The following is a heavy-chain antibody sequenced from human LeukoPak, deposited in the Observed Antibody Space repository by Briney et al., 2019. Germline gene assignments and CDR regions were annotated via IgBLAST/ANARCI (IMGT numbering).Heavy chain of an antibody. D-gene: IGHD2-2*03. CDR3: ARGADRGYCSSTSCYAHDY. Sequence: GASVTVSCKASGGTFSSYAISWVRQAPEQGLEWMGRIIPILGIANYAQKFQGRVTITADKSTSTAYMELSSLRSEDTAVYYCARGADRGYCSSTSCYAHDYWGQGTLVTVSS. J-gene: IGHJ4*02. CDR2: IIPILGIA. V-gene: IGHV1-69*04. CDR1: GGTFSSYA.